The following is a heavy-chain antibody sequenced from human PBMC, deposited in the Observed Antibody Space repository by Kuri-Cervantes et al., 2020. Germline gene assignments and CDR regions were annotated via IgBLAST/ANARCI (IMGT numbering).Heavy chain of an antibody. CDR3: AIHSGCYPAYAFDI. D-gene: IGHD1-26*01. J-gene: IGHJ3*02. CDR2: MNPNSGNT. Sequence: SVKVSCKASGYTFTSYDINWVRQATGQGLEWMGWMNPNSGNTGYAQKFQGRVTMTRNTSISTAYMELSSLRSDDTAVYYCAIHSGCYPAYAFDIWGQGTMVTVSS. V-gene: IGHV1-8*02. CDR1: GYTFTSYD.